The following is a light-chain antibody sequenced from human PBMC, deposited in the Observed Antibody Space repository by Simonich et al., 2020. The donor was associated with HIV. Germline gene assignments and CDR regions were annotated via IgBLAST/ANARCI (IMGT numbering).Light chain of an antibody. J-gene: IGKJ1*01. V-gene: IGKV4-1*01. CDR1: QSFLYSSNNKNY. Sequence: DIVMTRSPDSLAVSLGERATINCKSSQSFLYSSNNKNYLAWYQQKPGQPPNLLIYWASTRESGVPDRFSGSGSGTDFTLTISSLQAEDVAVYYCQQYYSTPTFGQGTKVDIK. CDR3: QQYYSTPT. CDR2: WAS.